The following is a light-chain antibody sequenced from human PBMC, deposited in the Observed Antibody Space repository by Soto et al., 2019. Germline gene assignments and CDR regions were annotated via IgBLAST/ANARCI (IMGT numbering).Light chain of an antibody. Sequence: EIQMTQSPSSLSASAGDRVTITCRASQDINNYLAWYQQKPGKPPKLLIYAASNLQAGIPTSFSGGGSGTDFILTISILQPEDVAIYYCQRYNNGPPFTFGLGTKVD. V-gene: IGKV1-27*01. CDR1: QDINNY. CDR3: QRYNNGPPFT. CDR2: AAS. J-gene: IGKJ3*01.